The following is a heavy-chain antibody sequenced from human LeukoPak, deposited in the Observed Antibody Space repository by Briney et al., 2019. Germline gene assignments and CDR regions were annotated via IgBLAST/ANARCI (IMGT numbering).Heavy chain of an antibody. D-gene: IGHD4-17*01. CDR1: GFTFSGSA. Sequence: PGGSLRLSCAASGFTFSGSAMHWVRQASGKGLEWVGRIKNKANNYATAYAASVKGRFTITRDDPKNTAYLQMNSLKIEDTAVYYCTRLDDYESWGQGTLVTVSS. J-gene: IGHJ5*02. CDR3: TRLDDYES. CDR2: IKNKANNYAT. V-gene: IGHV3-73*01.